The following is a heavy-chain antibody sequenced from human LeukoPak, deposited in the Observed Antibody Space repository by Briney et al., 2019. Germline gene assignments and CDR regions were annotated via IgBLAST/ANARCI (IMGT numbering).Heavy chain of an antibody. V-gene: IGHV1-24*01. CDR1: GYTLTELS. CDR2: FDPEDGET. D-gene: IGHD3-22*01. Sequence: APVKVSCKVSGYTLTELSMHWVRQAPGKGLEWMGGFDPEDGETIYAQKFQGRVTMTEDTSTDTAYMELSSLRSEDTAVYYCAPRSHYYDSSGYYYAFDYWGQGTLVTVSS. CDR3: APRSHYYDSSGYYYAFDY. J-gene: IGHJ4*02.